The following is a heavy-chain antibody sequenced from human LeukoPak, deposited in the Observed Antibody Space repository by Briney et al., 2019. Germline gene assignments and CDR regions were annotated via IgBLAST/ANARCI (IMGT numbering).Heavy chain of an antibody. CDR1: GFSFSDYS. CDR3: VKDLHSWGDY. D-gene: IGHD3-16*01. J-gene: IGHJ4*02. Sequence: GGSLRLSCSASGFSFSDYSMHWVRQAPGKGLQYVSAISPNGGSAYCADSVKGRFTISRDNSKNALYLQMSSLRDEDTAVYYCVKDLHSWGDYWGQGTLVTVSS. V-gene: IGHV3-64D*09. CDR2: ISPNGGSA.